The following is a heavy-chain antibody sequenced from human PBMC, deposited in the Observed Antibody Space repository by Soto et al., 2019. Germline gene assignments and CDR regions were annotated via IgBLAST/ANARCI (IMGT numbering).Heavy chain of an antibody. CDR3: AREGSYSAYNFAHGIQLWSFDF. CDR2: IFSSGST. Sequence: KTSETLSLTCTVSGGSINTFYWSWVRQPAGKGLEWIGRIFSSGSTSFNPSLESRVAMSVDTSKNHFSLNLSSVTAADMDVYYCAREGSYSAYNFAHGIQLWSFDFWGQGALVTVSS. V-gene: IGHV4-4*07. CDR1: GGSINTFY. D-gene: IGHD5-12*01. J-gene: IGHJ4*02.